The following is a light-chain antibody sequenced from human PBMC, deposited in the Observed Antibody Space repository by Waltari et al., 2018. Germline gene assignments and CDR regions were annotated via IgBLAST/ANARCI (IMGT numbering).Light chain of an antibody. J-gene: IGKJ1*01. CDR1: QSVSRA. V-gene: IGKV3-20*01. CDR3: QHYVRLPAT. Sequence: SCRASQSVSRALAWYQQKPGQAPKLLIYGASTRATGSPDRFTGSGSGTDFSLTSSSLEPEDFAIYFCQHYVRLPATFGQGTKVEIK. CDR2: GAS.